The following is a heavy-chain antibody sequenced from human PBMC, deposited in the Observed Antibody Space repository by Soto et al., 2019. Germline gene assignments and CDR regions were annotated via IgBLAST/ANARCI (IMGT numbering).Heavy chain of an antibody. Sequence: GSLRLSCAASGFTFSSYWMHWVRQSPGKGLVWVSRISSDGRNTNYADSVRGRFTISRDNAKNTLYLQMSGLRAEGTAVYFCTKGYSGYDFADWGQGSLVTVSS. J-gene: IGHJ4*02. CDR3: TKGYSGYDFAD. V-gene: IGHV3-74*01. CDR1: GFTFSSYW. CDR2: ISSDGRNT. D-gene: IGHD5-12*01.